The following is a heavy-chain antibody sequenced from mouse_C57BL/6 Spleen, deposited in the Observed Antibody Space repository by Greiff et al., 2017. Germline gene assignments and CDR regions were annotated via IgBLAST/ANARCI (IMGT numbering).Heavy chain of an antibody. CDR1: GYTFTDYY. CDR2: INPNNGGT. D-gene: IGHD2-4*01. V-gene: IGHV1-26*01. CDR3: ARHDYDVGYYAMDY. J-gene: IGHJ4*01. Sequence: EVQLQQSGPELVKPGASVKISCKASGYTFTDYYMNWVKQSHGKSLEWIGDINPNNGGTSYNQKFKGKATLTVDKSSSTAYMELRSLTSEDSAVYYCARHDYDVGYYAMDYWGQGTSVTVSS.